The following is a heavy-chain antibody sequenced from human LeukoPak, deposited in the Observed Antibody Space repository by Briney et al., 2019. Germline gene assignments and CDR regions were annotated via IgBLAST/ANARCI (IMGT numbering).Heavy chain of an antibody. CDR1: GGSISSTSYS. V-gene: IGHV4-39*01. J-gene: IGHJ5*02. D-gene: IGHD2-21*02. CDR3: ARHPLAGVTEMSAWSDP. CDR2: INYSGRT. Sequence: SETLSLTCSVSGGSISSTSYSWGWIRQPPGKGLEWIGSINYSGRTYYNPSLKSRVTISVDTSKNQFSLKVRSVTAADTAVYYCARHPLAGVTEMSAWSDPWGQGTLVIVSS.